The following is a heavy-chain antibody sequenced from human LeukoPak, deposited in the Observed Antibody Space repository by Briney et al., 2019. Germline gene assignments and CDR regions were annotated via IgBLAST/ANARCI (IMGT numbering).Heavy chain of an antibody. CDR2: IYYSGST. J-gene: IGHJ5*02. CDR3: ARTSYDYVWGSYRPNWFDP. V-gene: IGHV4-59*01. D-gene: IGHD3-16*02. Sequence: SETLSLTCTVSGGSISSYYWSWIRQPPGKGLEWIGYIYYSGSTNYNPSLKSRVTISVDTSKNQFSLKLSSVTAADTAVYYCARTSYDYVWGSYRPNWFDPWGQGTLVTVSS. CDR1: GGSISSYY.